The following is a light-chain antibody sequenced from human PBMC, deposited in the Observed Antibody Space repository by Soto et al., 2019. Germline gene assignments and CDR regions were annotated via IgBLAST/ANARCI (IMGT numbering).Light chain of an antibody. CDR2: DAS. Sequence: DIQMTQSPSTLSASVGDRVTSTCRASQSIGRFLAWYQHQPGKAPKLLIYDASTLESGVPSRFSGTGSGTEFTFSITSLQPEDFGTYYCQQCYMGWTFGQGTKGDIK. CDR3: QQCYMGWT. CDR1: QSIGRF. J-gene: IGKJ1*01. V-gene: IGKV1-5*01.